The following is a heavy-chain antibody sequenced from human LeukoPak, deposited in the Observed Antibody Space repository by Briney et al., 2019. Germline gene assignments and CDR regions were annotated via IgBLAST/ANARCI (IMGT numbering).Heavy chain of an antibody. CDR1: GGSISSYY. Sequence: SETLSLTCTGSGGSISSYYWSWIRQPAGKGLEWIGRIYTSGSTNYNPSLKSRVTMSVDTSKNQFSLKLSSVTAADTAVYYCACEWLRDVGWPTGYFDLWGRGTLVTVSS. CDR3: ACEWLRDVGWPTGYFDL. J-gene: IGHJ2*01. V-gene: IGHV4-4*07. CDR2: IYTSGST. D-gene: IGHD5-12*01.